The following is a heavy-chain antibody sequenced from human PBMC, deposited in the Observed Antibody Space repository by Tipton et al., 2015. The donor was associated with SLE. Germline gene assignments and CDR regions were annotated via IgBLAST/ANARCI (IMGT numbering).Heavy chain of an antibody. D-gene: IGHD1-26*01. CDR2: ISSSSSYI. Sequence: GSLRLSCAASGFTFSSYGMHWVRQAPGKGLEWVSSISSSSSYIYYADSVKGRFTISRDNAKNSLYLQMNSLRAEDTAVYYCARGGGSRYYFDYWGQGTLVTVSS. J-gene: IGHJ4*02. V-gene: IGHV3-21*01. CDR3: ARGGGSRYYFDY. CDR1: GFTFSSYG.